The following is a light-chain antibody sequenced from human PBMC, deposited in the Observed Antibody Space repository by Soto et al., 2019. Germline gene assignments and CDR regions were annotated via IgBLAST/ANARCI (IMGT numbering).Light chain of an antibody. CDR1: SSDVGGYKY. CDR2: EVN. V-gene: IGLV2-8*01. CDR3: SSYAGSNNWV. J-gene: IGLJ3*02. Sequence: QSALTQPPSASGSLGQSVTISCTGTSSDVGGYKYVSWYQQHPGKAPTVMIYEVNKRPSGVPDRFSGSKSGNTASLTVSGLQAEDEADYYCSSYAGSNNWVFGGGTKLAVL.